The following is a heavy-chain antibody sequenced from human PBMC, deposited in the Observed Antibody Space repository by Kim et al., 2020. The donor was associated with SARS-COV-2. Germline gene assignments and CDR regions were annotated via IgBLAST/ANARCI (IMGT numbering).Heavy chain of an antibody. J-gene: IGHJ4*02. CDR3: AKEVTTDGYFDY. D-gene: IGHD2-21*02. V-gene: IGHV3-23*01. Sequence: YHADSVKGRLTIARDNAKTTLYLQMNSVRAEDTAVYYCAKEVTTDGYFDYWGQGTLVTVSS.